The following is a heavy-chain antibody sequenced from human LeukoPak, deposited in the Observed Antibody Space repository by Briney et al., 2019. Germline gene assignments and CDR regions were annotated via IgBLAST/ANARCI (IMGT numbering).Heavy chain of an antibody. J-gene: IGHJ4*02. CDR1: GGTFSSYA. CDR3: AREASGGRWLQLVYFDY. V-gene: IGHV1-69*13. CDR2: IIPIFGTA. Sequence: APVKVSCKASGGTFSSYAISWVRQAPGQGLEWMGGIIPIFGTANYAQKFQGRVTITADESTSTAYMELSSLRSEDTAVYYCAREASGGRWLQLVYFDYWGQGTLVTVSS. D-gene: IGHD5-24*01.